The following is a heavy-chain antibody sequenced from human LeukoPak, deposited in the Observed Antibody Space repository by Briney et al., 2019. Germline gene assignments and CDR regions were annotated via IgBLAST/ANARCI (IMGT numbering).Heavy chain of an antibody. V-gene: IGHV4-34*01. CDR1: GGSFSGYY. Sequence: SETLSLTCAVYGGSFSGYYWSWIRQPPGKGLEWIGEINHSGSTNYNPSLKSRVTISVDTSKNQFPLKLSSVTAADTAVYYCAAPGVGANDYWGQGTLVTVSS. CDR3: AAPGVGANDY. CDR2: INHSGST. D-gene: IGHD1-26*01. J-gene: IGHJ4*02.